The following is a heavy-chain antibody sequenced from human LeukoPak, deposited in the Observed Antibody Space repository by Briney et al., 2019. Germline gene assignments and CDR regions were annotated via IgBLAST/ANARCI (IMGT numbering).Heavy chain of an antibody. V-gene: IGHV3-64*01. CDR2: ISSNGGST. CDR3: ARTRGGGSYFDY. Sequence: VGSLRLSCAASGFTFSSYAMHWVRQAPGKGLEYVSAISSNGGSTYYANSVKGRFTISRDNSKNTLYLQMGSLRAEDMAVYYCARTRGGGSYFDYWGQGTLVTVSS. J-gene: IGHJ4*02. D-gene: IGHD3-16*01. CDR1: GFTFSSYA.